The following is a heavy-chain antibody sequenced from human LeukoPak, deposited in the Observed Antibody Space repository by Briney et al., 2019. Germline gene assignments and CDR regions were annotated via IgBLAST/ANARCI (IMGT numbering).Heavy chain of an antibody. CDR1: GYTFTNYG. D-gene: IGHD4-17*01. CDR3: ATEGGWQPTDYGDHVY. Sequence: ASVKVSCKASGYTFTNYGITWVRQAPGQGLEWMGWISPYNGNTNYAQKFQGRVTMTTDTSTRTAYMELRNLRSDDTALYYCATEGGWQPTDYGDHVYWGQGTQVTVSS. J-gene: IGHJ4*02. V-gene: IGHV1-18*01. CDR2: ISPYNGNT.